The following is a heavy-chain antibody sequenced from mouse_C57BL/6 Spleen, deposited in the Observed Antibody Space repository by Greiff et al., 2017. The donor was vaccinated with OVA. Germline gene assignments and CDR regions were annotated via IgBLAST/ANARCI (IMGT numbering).Heavy chain of an antibody. CDR3: AKGPLSSGAVVAGAMDY. CDR2: IDPSDSYT. D-gene: IGHD1-1*01. J-gene: IGHJ4*01. V-gene: IGHV1-69*01. Sequence: QVQLQQPGAELVMPGASVKLSCKASGYTFTSYWMHWVKQRPGQGLEWIGEIDPSDSYTNYNQKFKGKSTLTVDKSSSTAYMQLSSLTSEDSAVYYCAKGPLSSGAVVAGAMDYWGQGTSVTVSS. CDR1: GYTFTSYW.